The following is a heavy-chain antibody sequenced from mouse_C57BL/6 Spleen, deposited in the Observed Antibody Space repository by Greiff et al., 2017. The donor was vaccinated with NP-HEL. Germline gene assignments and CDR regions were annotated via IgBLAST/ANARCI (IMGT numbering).Heavy chain of an antibody. V-gene: IGHV1-47*01. D-gene: IGHD2-3*01. J-gene: IGHJ2*01. CDR3: ARPRYDGYTYYFDY. CDR1: GYTFTTYP. CDR2: FHPYNDDT. Sequence: LQESGAELVKPGASVKMSCKASGYTFTTYPIEWMKQNHGKSLEWIGNFHPYNDDTKYNEKFKGKATLTVEKSSSTVYLELSRLTSDDSAVYYCARPRYDGYTYYFDYWGQGTTLTVSS.